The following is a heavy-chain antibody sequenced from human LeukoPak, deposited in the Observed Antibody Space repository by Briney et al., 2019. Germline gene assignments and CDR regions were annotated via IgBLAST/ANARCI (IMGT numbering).Heavy chain of an antibody. D-gene: IGHD3-10*01. CDR2: ISGSGGST. CDR3: ARVVPPTDYGSGSYFWDPYYFDY. CDR1: GFTFSSYA. Sequence: GGSLRLSCAASGFTFSSYAMSWVRQAPGKGLEWVSAISGSGGSTYYADSVKGRFTISRDNSKNTLYMQMNSLRAEDTAVYYCARVVPPTDYGSGSYFWDPYYFDYWGQGTLVTVSS. J-gene: IGHJ4*02. V-gene: IGHV3-23*01.